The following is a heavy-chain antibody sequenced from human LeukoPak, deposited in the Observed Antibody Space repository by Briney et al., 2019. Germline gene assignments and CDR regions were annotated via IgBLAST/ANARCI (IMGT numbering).Heavy chain of an antibody. V-gene: IGHV3-30-3*01. D-gene: IGHD2-15*01. CDR3: ARDPGYCSGGSCYDPQFDY. CDR1: GFTFSSHA. J-gene: IGHJ4*02. CDR2: ISYDGSNK. Sequence: GGSLRLSCAASGFTFSSHAMHWVRQAPGKGLEWVAVISYDGSNKYYADSVKGRFTISRDNSKNTLYLQMNSLRAEDTAVYYCARDPGYCSGGSCYDPQFDYWGQGTLVTVSS.